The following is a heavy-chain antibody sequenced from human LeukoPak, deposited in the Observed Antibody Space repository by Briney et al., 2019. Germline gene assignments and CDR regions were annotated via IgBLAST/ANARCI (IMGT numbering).Heavy chain of an antibody. CDR1: GFTFTRHE. V-gene: IGHV3-48*03. CDR3: ARGGRWLPDVPITYYFDS. D-gene: IGHD4-23*01. J-gene: IGHJ4*01. CDR2: ISDAGNTV. Sequence: PGGSLRLSCAASGFTFTRHEVNWVRQAPGKGLEWLAYISDAGNTVYYADSVKGRFTISRDNAKNSLSLQMNSLRAEDTAVYYCARGGRWLPDVPITYYFDSWGHGSPVTVSS.